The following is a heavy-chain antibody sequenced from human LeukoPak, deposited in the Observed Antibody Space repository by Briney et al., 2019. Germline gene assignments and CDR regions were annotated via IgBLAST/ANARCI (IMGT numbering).Heavy chain of an antibody. CDR1: GFTFSSYA. CDR2: ISGSGGST. J-gene: IGHJ4*02. V-gene: IGHV3-23*01. Sequence: PGGSLRLSCAASGFTFSSYAMSRVRQAPGKGLEWVSAISGSGGSTYYADSVKGRFTISRDNSKNTLYLQMNSLRAEDTAVYYCAKDDYSGYDQTFDYWGQGTLVTVSS. D-gene: IGHD5-12*01. CDR3: AKDDYSGYDQTFDY.